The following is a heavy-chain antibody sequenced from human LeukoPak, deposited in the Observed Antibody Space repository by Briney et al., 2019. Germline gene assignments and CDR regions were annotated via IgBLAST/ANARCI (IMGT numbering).Heavy chain of an antibody. D-gene: IGHD6-19*01. CDR2: ISSSSSYI. V-gene: IGHV3-21*01. CDR3: AREHDSSGCPDY. Sequence: GGSLRLSCAASGFTFSSYSMNWVRQAPGKGLDWVSSISSSSSYIYYADSVNGRFTISRDNANNSLYLQMNSLRAEDTAVYYCAREHDSSGCPDYWGQGTLVTVSS. CDR1: GFTFSSYS. J-gene: IGHJ4*02.